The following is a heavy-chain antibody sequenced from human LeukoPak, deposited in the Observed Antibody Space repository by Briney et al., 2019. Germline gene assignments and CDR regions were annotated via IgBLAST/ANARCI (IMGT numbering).Heavy chain of an antibody. V-gene: IGHV4-34*01. CDR1: GGSFSGYY. CDR3: ARSVGYYGSGSYYGSFDY. D-gene: IGHD3-10*01. CDR2: INHSGST. J-gene: IGHJ4*02. Sequence: SETLSLTCAVYGGSFSGYYWSWIRQPPGKGVEWIGEINHSGSTNYNPSLKSRVTISVDTSKNQFSLKLSSVTAADTAVYYCARSVGYYGSGSYYGSFDYWGQGTLVTVSS.